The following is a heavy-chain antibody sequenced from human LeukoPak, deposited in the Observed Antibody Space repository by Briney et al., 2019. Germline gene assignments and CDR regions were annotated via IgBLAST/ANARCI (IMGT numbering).Heavy chain of an antibody. J-gene: IGHJ4*02. Sequence: GESLKIPCKGSGYSFTSYWIGWVRQMPGKGLEWMGIIYPGDSDTRYSPSFQGQVTISADKSISTAYLQWSSLKASDTAMYYCARQGGADSSGYYDDYWGQGTLVTVSS. CDR3: ARQGGADSSGYYDDY. CDR2: IYPGDSDT. D-gene: IGHD3-22*01. CDR1: GYSFTSYW. V-gene: IGHV5-51*01.